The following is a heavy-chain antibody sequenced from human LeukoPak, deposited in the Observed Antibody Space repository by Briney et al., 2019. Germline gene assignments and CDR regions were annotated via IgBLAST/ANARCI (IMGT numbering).Heavy chain of an antibody. CDR3: AKIGRRYGSGNPGEIDY. CDR1: GFTFSSYG. Sequence: GGSLRLSCAASGFTFSSYGMHWVRQAPGKGLEWVAVISYDGSNEYYADSVKGRFTISRDNSKNTLYLQMNSLRAEDTAVYYCAKIGRRYGSGNPGEIDYWGQGTLVTVSS. CDR2: ISYDGSNE. D-gene: IGHD3-10*01. J-gene: IGHJ4*02. V-gene: IGHV3-30*18.